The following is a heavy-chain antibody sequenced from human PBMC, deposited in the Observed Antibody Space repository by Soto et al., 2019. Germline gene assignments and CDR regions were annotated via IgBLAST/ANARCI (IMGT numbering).Heavy chain of an antibody. CDR2: IIPIFGTA. Sequence: GASVKVSCKASGCTFSSYAISWVRQAPGQGLEWMGGIIPIFGTANYAQKFQGRVTITADESTSIAYMELSSLRSEDTAVYYCARASYYYYYGMDVWGQGTAVTVSS. V-gene: IGHV1-69*13. CDR1: GCTFSSYA. J-gene: IGHJ6*02. CDR3: ARASYYYYYGMDV.